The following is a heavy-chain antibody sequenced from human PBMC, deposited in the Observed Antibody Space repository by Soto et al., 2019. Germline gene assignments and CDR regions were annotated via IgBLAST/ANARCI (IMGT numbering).Heavy chain of an antibody. Sequence: QVQLQESGPGLVKPSQTLSLTCTVSGGSISSGGYYWSWIRQHPGKGLEWIGYIYYSGTTYYYPSLESLVTVAVDTSQNQYSLQRSSVTAADTAVYYCARVLPPPVGAVDYWGQGTLVTVSS. D-gene: IGHD1-26*01. CDR2: IYYSGTT. V-gene: IGHV4-31*01. J-gene: IGHJ4*02. CDR1: GGSISSGGYY. CDR3: ARVLPPPVGAVDY.